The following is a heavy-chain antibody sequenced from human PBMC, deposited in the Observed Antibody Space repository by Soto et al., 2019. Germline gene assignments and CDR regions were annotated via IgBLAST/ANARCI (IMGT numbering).Heavy chain of an antibody. CDR3: AREGASGFGMDV. V-gene: IGHV4-4*07. D-gene: IGHD1-26*01. CDR2: IYTSGTT. J-gene: IGHJ6*02. Sequence: ETLSLTCTVSGGSIRSYYWSWIRQPAGKPLEWIGRIYTSGTTNYNPSLKSRVSILVDTSKNQFSLKLSSVTAADTAVYYCAREGASGFGMDVWGQGTTVTVSS. CDR1: GGSIRSYY.